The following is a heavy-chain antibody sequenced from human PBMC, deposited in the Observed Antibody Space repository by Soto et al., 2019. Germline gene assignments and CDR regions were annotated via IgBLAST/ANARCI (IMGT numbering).Heavy chain of an antibody. D-gene: IGHD3-10*01. Sequence: QVQLVESGGGVVQPGRSLRLSCAASGFTFGSYGMHWVRQAPGKGLEWVAVIWYDGSNKYYADSVKGRFTISRDNSKNTLYLQMNSLRAEDTAVYYCARDKHGADAFDIWGQGTMVTVSS. J-gene: IGHJ3*02. CDR2: IWYDGSNK. CDR1: GFTFGSYG. CDR3: ARDKHGADAFDI. V-gene: IGHV3-33*01.